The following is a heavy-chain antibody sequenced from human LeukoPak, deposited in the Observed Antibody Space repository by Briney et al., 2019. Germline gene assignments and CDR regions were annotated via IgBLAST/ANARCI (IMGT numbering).Heavy chain of an antibody. Sequence: SETLSLTCTVSGGSISSYYWSWIRKPPGKGLEWIGRIYTSGSTNYNPSLKSRVTMSVDTSKNQFSLKLSSVTAADTAVYYCARETAGSSWTHYYYYYYMDVWGKGTTVTISS. CDR1: GGSISSYY. CDR3: ARETAGSSWTHYYYYYYMDV. CDR2: IYTSGST. J-gene: IGHJ6*03. D-gene: IGHD6-13*01. V-gene: IGHV4-4*07.